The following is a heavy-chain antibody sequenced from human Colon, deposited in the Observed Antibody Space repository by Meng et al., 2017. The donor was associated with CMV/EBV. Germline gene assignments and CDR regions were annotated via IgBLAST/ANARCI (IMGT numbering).Heavy chain of an antibody. V-gene: IGHV4-4*07. CDR1: GVSFSHYY. D-gene: IGHD3-10*01. CDR3: ARYSNLSGLAY. CDR2: IYIRGGI. Sequence: QVQWQESGPGMVSPSETLSLPCIVSGVSFSHYYWSWIRQPAGKGPEWIGRIYIRGGINYNPSLKSRVTMSVDTSKNQFSLKLSSVTAADTAVYYCARYSNLSGLAYWGQGTLVTVSS. J-gene: IGHJ4*02.